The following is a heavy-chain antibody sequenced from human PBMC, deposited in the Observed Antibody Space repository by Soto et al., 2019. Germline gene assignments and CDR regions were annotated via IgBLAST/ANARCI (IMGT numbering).Heavy chain of an antibody. D-gene: IGHD1-1*01. CDR2: INSDGSST. CDR3: ARERPRADAFDI. Sequence: EVQLVESGGGLVQPGGSLRLSCAASGFTFSSYWMHWVRQAPGKGLVWVSRINSDGSSTSYADSVKGRFTISRDNAKNTLYLQMNSLRAEDMAVYYCARERPRADAFDIWGQGTMVTVSS. CDR1: GFTFSSYW. J-gene: IGHJ3*02. V-gene: IGHV3-74*01.